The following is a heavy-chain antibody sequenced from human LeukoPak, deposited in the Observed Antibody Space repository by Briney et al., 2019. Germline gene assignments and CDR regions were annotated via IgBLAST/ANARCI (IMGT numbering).Heavy chain of an antibody. CDR1: GGSFSGYY. D-gene: IGHD6-13*01. Sequence: SETLSLTCAVYGGSFSGYYWSWIRQPPGKGLEWIGEINHSGSTNYNPSLKSRVTISVDTSKNQFSLKLSSVTAADTAVYYCARHHQSSWDIPGSSSWYSRGSRNRGWFDPWGQGTLVTVSS. CDR2: INHSGST. J-gene: IGHJ5*02. CDR3: ARHHQSSWDIPGSSSWYSRGSRNRGWFDP. V-gene: IGHV4-34*01.